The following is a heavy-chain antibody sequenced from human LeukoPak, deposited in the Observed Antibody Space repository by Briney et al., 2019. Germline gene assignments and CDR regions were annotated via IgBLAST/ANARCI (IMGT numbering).Heavy chain of an antibody. J-gene: IGHJ4*02. CDR1: GFTFSSYA. Sequence: HPGGSLRLSCAASGFTFSSYAMSWVRQAPGKGLEWVSAISASGGSTHYADSVKGRFTISRDNSKNTLYLQMNSLRAEDTAVYYCAKSALVRGTTGTFDYWGQGTLVTVSS. V-gene: IGHV3-23*01. CDR3: AKSALVRGTTGTFDY. D-gene: IGHD3-10*01. CDR2: ISASGGST.